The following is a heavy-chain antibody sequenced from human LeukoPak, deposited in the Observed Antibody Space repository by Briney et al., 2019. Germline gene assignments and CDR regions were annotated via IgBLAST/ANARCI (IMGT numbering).Heavy chain of an antibody. J-gene: IGHJ6*02. CDR3: ARGHYGLDV. CDR2: IWYDGSNK. Sequence: PGGSLRLSCAASGFTFSSYGMHWVRQAPGKGLEWVAVIWYDGSNKYYADSVKGRFTISRDNAKNSVYLQMNSLRAEDTAVYYCARGHYGLDVWGQGTSVTVSS. V-gene: IGHV3-33*01. CDR1: GFTFSSYG.